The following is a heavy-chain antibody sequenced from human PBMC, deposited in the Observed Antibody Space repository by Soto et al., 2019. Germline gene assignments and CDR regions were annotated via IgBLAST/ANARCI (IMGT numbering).Heavy chain of an antibody. J-gene: IGHJ6*02. CDR2: IYYSGST. V-gene: IGHV4-59*01. CDR3: ARDRRHGYNWGDYYYYYGMDV. CDR1: GGSISSYY. Sequence: KPSETLSLTCTVSGGSISSYYWSWIRQPPGKGLEWIGYIYYSGSTNYNPSLKSRVTISVDTSKNQFSLKLSSVTAADTAVYYCARDRRHGYNWGDYYYYYGMDVWGQGTTVTVSS. D-gene: IGHD5-12*01.